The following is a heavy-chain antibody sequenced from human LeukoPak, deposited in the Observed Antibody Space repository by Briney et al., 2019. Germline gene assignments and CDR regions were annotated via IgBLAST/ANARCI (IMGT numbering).Heavy chain of an antibody. J-gene: IGHJ4*02. CDR1: GFTFSSYG. V-gene: IGHV3-33*01. Sequence: PGGSLRLSCAASGFTFSSYGMHWVRQAPGKGLEWVAVIWYDGSNKHYADSVKGRFTISRDNSKNTLYLQMNSLRAEDTAVYYCARDQGIAAAGSIPDYWGQGALVTVSS. D-gene: IGHD6-13*01. CDR3: ARDQGIAAAGSIPDY. CDR2: IWYDGSNK.